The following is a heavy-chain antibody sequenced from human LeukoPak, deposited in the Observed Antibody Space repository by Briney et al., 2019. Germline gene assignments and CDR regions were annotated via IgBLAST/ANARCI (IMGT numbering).Heavy chain of an antibody. CDR3: ARHEEEDGYNAKTFDF. D-gene: IGHD5-24*01. V-gene: IGHV4-39*01. J-gene: IGHJ4*02. CDR2: MHYSGTT. Sequence: PSETLSLTCTVSGVSIRSSNNFWGWIRQPPGKGLEWIGSMHYSGTTCYIPSLRSRATISVDTSKNQFSLKLSSVTAADTAVYYCARHEEEDGYNAKTFDFWGQGTLVTVSS. CDR1: GVSIRSSNNF.